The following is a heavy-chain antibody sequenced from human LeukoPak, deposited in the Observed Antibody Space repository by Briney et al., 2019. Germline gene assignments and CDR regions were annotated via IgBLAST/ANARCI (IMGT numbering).Heavy chain of an antibody. CDR2: IEQVGSEI. Sequence: GGSLRLSCAASGFTFSSYAMSWVRQAPGKGLEWVANIEQVGSEIYYVDSVKGRFTISRDNAKNSLYLQMNSLRAEDTAVYYCARDKVVGPTQFDYWGQGALVTVSS. CDR1: GFTFSSYA. V-gene: IGHV3-7*01. D-gene: IGHD1-26*01. J-gene: IGHJ4*02. CDR3: ARDKVVGPTQFDY.